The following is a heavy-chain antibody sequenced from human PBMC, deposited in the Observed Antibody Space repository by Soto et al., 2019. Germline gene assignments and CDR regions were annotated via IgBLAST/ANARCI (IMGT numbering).Heavy chain of an antibody. CDR3: ARATSGWYKDAFDI. CDR1: GFTFSSYA. D-gene: IGHD6-19*01. J-gene: IGHJ3*02. CDR2: ISYDGSNK. V-gene: IGHV3-30-3*01. Sequence: QVQLVESGGGVVQPGRSLRLSCAASGFTFSSYAMHWVRQAPGKGLEWVAVISYDGSNKYYADSVKGRFTISRDNSKNTLYLQMNSLRAEDTAVYYWARATSGWYKDAFDIWGQGTMVIVSS.